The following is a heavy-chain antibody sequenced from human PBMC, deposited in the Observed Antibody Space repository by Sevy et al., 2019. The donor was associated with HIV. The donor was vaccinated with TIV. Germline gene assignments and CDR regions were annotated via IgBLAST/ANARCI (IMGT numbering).Heavy chain of an antibody. V-gene: IGHV3-74*01. CDR2: WITNGSGT. J-gene: IGHJ4*02. CDR1: GFASSSLG. Sequence: GGSLSLPCKASGFASSSLGFSWSAKAQGKGRFWFSRWITNGSGTNYADSVKGRFTISRDNAKNTLYLEMNNLRDEDTALYYCATPRFDFWGPGTLVTVSS. CDR3: ATPRFDF.